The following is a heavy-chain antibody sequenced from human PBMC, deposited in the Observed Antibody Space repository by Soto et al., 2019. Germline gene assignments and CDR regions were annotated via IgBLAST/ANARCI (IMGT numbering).Heavy chain of an antibody. D-gene: IGHD3-3*01. Sequence: QVQLVQSGAEVKKPGSSVKVSCKASGGTFSSYAISWVRQAPGQGLEWMGGIIPIFGTANYAQKFQGRVTITADESTSTAYMERSSFRSEDTAVYYCARDASTIFGVVIRSTWWFDPWGQGTLVTVSS. CDR3: ARDASTIFGVVIRSTWWFDP. V-gene: IGHV1-69*01. J-gene: IGHJ5*02. CDR1: GGTFSSYA. CDR2: IIPIFGTA.